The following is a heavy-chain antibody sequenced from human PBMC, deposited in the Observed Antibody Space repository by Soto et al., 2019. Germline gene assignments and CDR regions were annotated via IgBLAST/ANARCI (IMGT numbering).Heavy chain of an antibody. V-gene: IGHV1-69*12. CDR1: GGTFGSYA. CDR3: ARDLLDEFWSGYSPNDAFDI. J-gene: IGHJ3*02. D-gene: IGHD3-3*01. CDR2: IIPIFGTA. Sequence: QVQLVQSGAAVKKPGSSVKVSCKASGGTFGSYAISWVRQAPGQGLEWMGGIIPIFGTANYAQKFQGRVTITADESTSTAYMELSSLRSEDTAVYYCARDLLDEFWSGYSPNDAFDIWGQGTMVTVSS.